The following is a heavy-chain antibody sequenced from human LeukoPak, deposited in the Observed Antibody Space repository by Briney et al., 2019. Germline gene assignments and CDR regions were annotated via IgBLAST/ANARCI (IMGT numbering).Heavy chain of an antibody. V-gene: IGHV3-11*05. CDR1: GFTFSDYY. CDR2: TSSSSSST. D-gene: IGHD3-10*01. J-gene: IGHJ3*02. Sequence: GGSLRLSCAASGFTFSDYYMSWIRQAPGKGLEWVAYTSSSSSSTNHADSVKGRFTISRDNAKNSLYLQMNSLRAEDTAVYYCARVPGKYAFDIWGQGTMVTVSA. CDR3: ARVPGKYAFDI.